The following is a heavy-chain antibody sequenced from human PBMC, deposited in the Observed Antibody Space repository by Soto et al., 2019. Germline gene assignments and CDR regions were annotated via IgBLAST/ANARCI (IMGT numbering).Heavy chain of an antibody. Sequence: QVQLQQWGAGLLKPSETLSLTCAVYNGSFSVYYWNWIRQAPGKGLEWIGEINHSGSTNYNPSRKSRVTISVNTLKNQFSLKLRSVNAEDTAVYYCARDSTRRGACDIWGQGTMVSDSS. D-gene: IGHD2-2*01. CDR1: NGSFSVYY. V-gene: IGHV4-34*01. J-gene: IGHJ3*02. CDR2: INHSGST. CDR3: ARDSTRRGACDI.